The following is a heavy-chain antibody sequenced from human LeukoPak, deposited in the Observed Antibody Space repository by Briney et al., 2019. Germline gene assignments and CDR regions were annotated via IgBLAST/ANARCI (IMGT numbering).Heavy chain of an antibody. V-gene: IGHV4-30-4*01. J-gene: IGHJ4*02. CDR1: GGSISSGDYY. D-gene: IGHD4-23*01. CDR2: IYYSGST. CDR3: ARDVDGGNSHYSDY. Sequence: PSETLSLTCTVSGGSISSGDYYWSWIRQPPGKGLEWIGYIYYSGSTYYNPSLKSRVTISVDTSKNQFSLKLSSVTAADTAVYYCARDVDGGNSHYSDYWGQGTLVTVSS.